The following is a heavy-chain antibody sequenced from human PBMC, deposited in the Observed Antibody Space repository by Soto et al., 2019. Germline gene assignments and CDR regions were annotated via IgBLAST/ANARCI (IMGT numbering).Heavy chain of an antibody. J-gene: IGHJ4*02. Sequence: SDTLSLTCTVAGGSIRSGGYYRSWISQHPGKGLEWIGYIYYSGSTYYNPSLKSRVTISVDTSKNQFSLKLSSVTAADTAVYYCARYLGDYPSYFDYWGQGTLVTVSS. D-gene: IGHD4-17*01. CDR2: IYYSGST. V-gene: IGHV4-31*03. CDR1: GGSIRSGGYY. CDR3: ARYLGDYPSYFDY.